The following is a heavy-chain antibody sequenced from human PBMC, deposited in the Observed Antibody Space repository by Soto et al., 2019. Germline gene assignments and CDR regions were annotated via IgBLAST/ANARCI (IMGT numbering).Heavy chain of an antibody. CDR3: TRSGRAAAGTLYPPFDP. CDR1: GFTFSGSA. J-gene: IGHJ5*02. CDR2: IRCKANSYAT. D-gene: IGHD6-13*01. V-gene: IGHV3-73*01. Sequence: GGSLRLSCAASGFTFSGSAMHWVRQASGKGLEWVGRIRCKANSYATAYAASVKGRFTISRDDSKNTAYLQMNSLKTEDTAVYYCTRSGRAAAGTLYPPFDPWGQGTLVTVSS.